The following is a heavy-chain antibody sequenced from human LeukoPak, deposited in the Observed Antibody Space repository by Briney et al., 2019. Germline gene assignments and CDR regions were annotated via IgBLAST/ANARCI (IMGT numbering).Heavy chain of an antibody. J-gene: IGHJ6*02. CDR3: ARDPSMADYYYYGMDV. D-gene: IGHD2/OR15-2a*01. V-gene: IGHV4-59*01. Sequence: SETLPLTCTVSGGSISSYYWSLIRQPPGKGLEWIGYIYYSGSTNYNPSLKSRVTISVDTSKNQVSLKLSSVTAADTAVYYCARDPSMADYYYYGMDVWGQGTTVTVSS. CDR2: IYYSGST. CDR1: GGSISSYY.